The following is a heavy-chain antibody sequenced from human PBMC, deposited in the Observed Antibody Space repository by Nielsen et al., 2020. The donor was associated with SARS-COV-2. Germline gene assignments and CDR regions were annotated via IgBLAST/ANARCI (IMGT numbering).Heavy chain of an antibody. V-gene: IGHV3-7*01. Sequence: GESLKISCAASGFTLSSYWMSWVRQAPGKGLEWVANIKQDGSEKYYVDSVKGRFTISRDNAKNSLYLQMNSLRAEDTAVYYCARVSFGVVIIFRSSWFDPWGQGTLVTVSS. CDR2: IKQDGSEK. D-gene: IGHD3-3*01. CDR3: ARVSFGVVIIFRSSWFDP. J-gene: IGHJ5*02. CDR1: GFTLSSYW.